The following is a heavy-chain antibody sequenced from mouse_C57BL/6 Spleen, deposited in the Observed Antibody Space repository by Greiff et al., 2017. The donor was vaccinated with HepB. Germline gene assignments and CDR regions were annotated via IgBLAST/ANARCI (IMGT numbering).Heavy chain of an antibody. D-gene: IGHD2-1*01. CDR1: GYAFSSYW. V-gene: IGHV1-80*01. J-gene: IGHJ2*01. CDR2: IYPGDGDT. CDR3: ARFFDGNYEGFDY. Sequence: VQLQESGAELVKPGASVKISCKASGYAFSSYWMNWVKQRPGKGLEWIGQIYPGDGDTNYNGKFKGKATLTADKSSSTAYMQLSSLTSEDSAVYFCARFFDGNYEGFDYWGQGTTLTVSS.